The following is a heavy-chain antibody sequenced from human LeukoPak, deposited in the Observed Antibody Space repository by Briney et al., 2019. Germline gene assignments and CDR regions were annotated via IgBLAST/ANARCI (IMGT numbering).Heavy chain of an antibody. V-gene: IGHV4-59*13. Sequence: SETLSLTCTVSGGSINSYYWSWIWQRPGEGLEWIGYIYYSGSTNYNPSLKSRVTMSVDTSKNQLSLKLSSVTAADTAVYYCASWYSSSNTCSRIVVWSEGNTVTVSS. CDR1: GGSINSYY. CDR2: IYYSGST. J-gene: IGHJ6*04. CDR3: ASWYSSSNTCSRIVV. D-gene: IGHD2-2*01.